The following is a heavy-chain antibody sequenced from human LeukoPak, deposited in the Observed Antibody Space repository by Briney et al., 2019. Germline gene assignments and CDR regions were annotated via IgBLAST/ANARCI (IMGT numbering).Heavy chain of an antibody. J-gene: IGHJ4*02. Sequence: GGSLRLSCAASGFTFSSYGMNWVRQAPGKGLEWVSSVSSTSSHIYYADSVKGRFTISRDNAKNSLYLQMNSLRVEDTALYYCARDLGYSNYVHLDYWGQGTLVTVSS. V-gene: IGHV3-21*06. D-gene: IGHD4-11*01. CDR1: GFTFSSYG. CDR2: VSSTSSHI. CDR3: ARDLGYSNYVHLDY.